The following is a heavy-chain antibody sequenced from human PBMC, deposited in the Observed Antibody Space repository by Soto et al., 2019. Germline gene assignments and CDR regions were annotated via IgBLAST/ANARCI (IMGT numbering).Heavy chain of an antibody. CDR2: IRASGGPI. Sequence: GGSLRLSCAASGFTFSSFAMSWVRQAPGKGLDWVSAIRASGGPIYSADSVKGRFTISRDNGNNSLFLKMNSLRAEDTAAYYCARRASRWGQGTMVTVS. D-gene: IGHD1-26*01. CDR3: ARRASR. CDR1: GFTFSSFA. J-gene: IGHJ3*01. V-gene: IGHV3-23*01.